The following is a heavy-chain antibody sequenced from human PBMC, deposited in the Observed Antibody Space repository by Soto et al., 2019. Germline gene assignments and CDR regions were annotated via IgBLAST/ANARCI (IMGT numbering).Heavy chain of an antibody. J-gene: IGHJ4*02. CDR1: GFSFSSYG. Sequence: GGTLRLSCAGSGFSFSSYGIHWVRQAPGKGLEWVALILYDGGNEKYTESVEDRFTISRDDSHNVAYLQMSSLRTEHTAMYYCAKDRYSGTYPTDFDYWGQGRLVTVSS. CDR3: AKDRYSGTYPTDFDY. V-gene: IGHV3-30*18. CDR2: ILYDGGNE. D-gene: IGHD1-26*01.